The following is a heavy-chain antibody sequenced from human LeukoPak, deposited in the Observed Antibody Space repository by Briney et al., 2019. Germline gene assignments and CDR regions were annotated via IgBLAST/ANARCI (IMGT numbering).Heavy chain of an antibody. J-gene: IGHJ6*02. CDR3: ARDCSSTSCYTGSGDYYGMDV. Sequence: ASVKVSCKASGYTFSNYDINWVRQVTGQGLEWMGWMNPDSGNTGYAQRFRGRVTMTRDTSTSTVYMELSSLRPEDTAVYYCARDCSSTSCYTGSGDYYGMDVWGQGTTVTVSS. CDR2: MNPDSGNT. D-gene: IGHD2-2*02. CDR1: GYTFSNYD. V-gene: IGHV1-8*01.